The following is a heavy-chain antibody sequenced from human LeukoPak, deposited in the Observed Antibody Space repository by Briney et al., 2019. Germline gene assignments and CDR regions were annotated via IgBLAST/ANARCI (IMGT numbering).Heavy chain of an antibody. CDR2: IIPILGIA. J-gene: IGHJ4*02. CDR1: GGTFSSYA. Sequence: SVKVSCKASGGTFSSYAISWVRQAPGQGLEWMGRIIPILGIANYAQKFQGRVTITADKSTSTAYMELSSLRSEDTAVYYCARSAHFDWLLQFDYWGQGTLVTVSS. CDR3: ARSAHFDWLLQFDY. D-gene: IGHD3-9*01. V-gene: IGHV1-69*04.